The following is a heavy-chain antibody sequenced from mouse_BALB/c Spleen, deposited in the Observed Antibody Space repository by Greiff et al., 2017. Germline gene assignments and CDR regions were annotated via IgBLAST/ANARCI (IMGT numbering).Heavy chain of an antibody. CDR1: GFNIKDTY. Sequence: EVQLVESGAELVKPGASVKLSCTASGFNIKDTYMHWVKQRPEQGLEWIGRIDPANGNTKYDPKFQGKATITADTSSNTAYLQLSSLTSEDTAVYYCARDYGYYAMDYWGQGTSVTVSS. CDR2: IDPANGNT. V-gene: IGHV14-3*02. D-gene: IGHD1-2*01. J-gene: IGHJ4*01. CDR3: ARDYGYYAMDY.